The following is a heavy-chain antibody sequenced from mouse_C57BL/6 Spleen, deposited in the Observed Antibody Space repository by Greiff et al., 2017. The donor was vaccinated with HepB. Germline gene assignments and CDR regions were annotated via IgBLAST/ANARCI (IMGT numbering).Heavy chain of an antibody. CDR1: GYTFTSYG. Sequence: QVQLKQSGAELARPGASVKLSCKASGYTFTSYGISWVKQRTGQGLEWIGEIYPRSGNTYYNEKFKGKATLTADKSSSTAYMELRSLTSEDSAVYFCAPDSSGYYYFDYWGQGTTLTVSS. D-gene: IGHD3-2*02. V-gene: IGHV1-81*01. CDR2: IYPRSGNT. CDR3: APDSSGYYYFDY. J-gene: IGHJ2*01.